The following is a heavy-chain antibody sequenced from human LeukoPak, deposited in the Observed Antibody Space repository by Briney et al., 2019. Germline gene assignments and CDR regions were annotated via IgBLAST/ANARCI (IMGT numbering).Heavy chain of an antibody. CDR3: ARQGVYYDSSGYDY. J-gene: IGHJ4*02. CDR2: IYTSGST. CDR1: GGSISSYY. D-gene: IGHD3-22*01. Sequence: SETLSLTCTVSGGSISSYYWSWIRQPAGKGLEWIGRIYTSGSTNYNPSLKSRVTMSVDTSKNQFSLKLSSVTAADTAVYYCARQGVYYDSSGYDYWGQGTLVTVSS. V-gene: IGHV4-4*07.